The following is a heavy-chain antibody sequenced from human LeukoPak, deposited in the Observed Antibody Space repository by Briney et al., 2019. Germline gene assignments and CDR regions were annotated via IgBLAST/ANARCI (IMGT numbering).Heavy chain of an antibody. CDR2: ISAGSSYI. D-gene: IGHD7-27*01. J-gene: IGHJ5*01. CDR1: GFTFSGYT. V-gene: IGHV3-21*04. CDR3: VRQLGMGVDS. Sequence: GGSLRLSCAASGFTFSGYTMNWVRQAPGKGLEWVSSISAGSSYIYYPASMQGRFTISRDNSKNTLYLQMNSLRAEDTAVYYCVRQLGMGVDSWGQGTLVTVSS.